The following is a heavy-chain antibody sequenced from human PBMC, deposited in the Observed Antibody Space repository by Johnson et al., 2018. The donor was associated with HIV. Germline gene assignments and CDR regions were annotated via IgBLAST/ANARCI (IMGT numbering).Heavy chain of an antibody. CDR1: GFAFRTYW. CDR2: IYNDGSRT. Sequence: VQLVESGGGLVQPGGSLRLSCAASGFAFRTYWMVWVRQVPGKRPVWVARIYNDGSRTTYADSVRGRFTISGDNAKYTVDLQMNSLRVEDTAVYYCAKVDCGGDTCAGYDPFDLWGQGTLVTVSS. J-gene: IGHJ3*01. D-gene: IGHD2-21*01. V-gene: IGHV3-74*03. CDR3: AKVDCGGDTCAGYDPFDL.